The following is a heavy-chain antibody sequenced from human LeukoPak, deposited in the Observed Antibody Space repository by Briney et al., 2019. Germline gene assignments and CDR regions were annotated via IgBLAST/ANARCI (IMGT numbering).Heavy chain of an antibody. D-gene: IGHD6-19*01. V-gene: IGHV4-34*01. CDR1: GGSFSGYY. Sequence: SETLSLTCAVYGGSFSGYYWGWIRQPPGKGLEWIGEINHSGSTNYNPSLKSRVTISVDTSKNQFSLKLSSVTAADTAVYYCARGRQQWLVWGASPGTPFDPWGQGTLVTVSS. CDR3: ARGRQQWLVWGASPGTPFDP. J-gene: IGHJ5*02. CDR2: INHSGST.